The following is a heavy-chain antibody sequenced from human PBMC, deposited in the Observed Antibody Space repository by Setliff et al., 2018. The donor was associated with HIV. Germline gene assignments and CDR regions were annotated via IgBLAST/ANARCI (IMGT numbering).Heavy chain of an antibody. CDR1: GFTFSSYD. V-gene: IGHV3-48*03. D-gene: IGHD3-22*01. Sequence: GGSLRLSCAASGFTFSSYDMNWVRQAPGRGLEWVSYISRSGDSIYYAVSGKGRFTISRDNAKNALYLEMNSLRAEDTALYYCARGGFASSGYYRPPFDSWGQGTLVTVSS. J-gene: IGHJ4*02. CDR2: ISRSGDSI. CDR3: ARGGFASSGYYRPPFDS.